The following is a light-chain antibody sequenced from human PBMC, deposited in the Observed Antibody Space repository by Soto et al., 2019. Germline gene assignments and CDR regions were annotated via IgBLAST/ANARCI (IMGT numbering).Light chain of an antibody. V-gene: IGKV1-16*02. CDR1: QGISDY. Sequence: DIQMTQSPSSLSASVGDRVTITCRARQGISDYLAWSQQKPGKVPKSLIYAASSLQSGVPSKFRGRRSGTDFTLTISSLQPEDFATYYCQQYDSYPLTFGGGTKVQLK. J-gene: IGKJ4*01. CDR2: AAS. CDR3: QQYDSYPLT.